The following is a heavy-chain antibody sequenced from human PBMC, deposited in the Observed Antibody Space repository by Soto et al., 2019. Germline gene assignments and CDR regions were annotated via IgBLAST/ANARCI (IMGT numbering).Heavy chain of an antibody. J-gene: IGHJ6*02. D-gene: IGHD3-3*01. Sequence: VRLMQSGSEVKKPGASVKVSCQSSGYNFNRFGITWVRQAPGQGLEWLGWISTYNGETKYAQKVEGRVTLTTEPSTSTADMELRSLRSDDTAVYYCAREVEITILGRIRVPYNDGKGLDVWGQGTMVTVSS. CDR2: ISTYNGET. CDR1: GYNFNRFG. CDR3: AREVEITILGRIRVPYNDGKGLDV. V-gene: IGHV1-18*01.